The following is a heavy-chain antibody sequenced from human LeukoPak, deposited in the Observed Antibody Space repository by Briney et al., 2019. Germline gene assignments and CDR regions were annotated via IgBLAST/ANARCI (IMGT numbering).Heavy chain of an antibody. CDR2: ISGSGGST. D-gene: IGHD6-19*01. J-gene: IGHJ4*02. V-gene: IGHV3-23*01. CDR1: GFTFSSYA. CDR3: AKDVAVSGTAYFDY. Sequence: GGSLRLSCAASGFTFSSYAMSWVRQAPGKGLEWVSAISGSGGSTYYSDSVKGRFTISRDNSKNTLYLQMNSLRAEDTAVYYCAKDVAVSGTAYFDYWGQGTLVTVSS.